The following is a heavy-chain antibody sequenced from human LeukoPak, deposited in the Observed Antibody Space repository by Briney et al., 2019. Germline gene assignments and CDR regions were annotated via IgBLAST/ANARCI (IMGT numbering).Heavy chain of an antibody. CDR3: AKASDYDSPNWFDP. CDR2: ISGSGGST. J-gene: IGHJ5*02. CDR1: GFTFSDYY. D-gene: IGHD3-3*01. V-gene: IGHV3-23*01. Sequence: GGSLRLSCAASGFTFSDYYMSWVRQAPGKGLEWVSAISGSGGSTYYADSVKGRFTISRDNSKNTLYLQMNSLRAEDTAVYYCAKASDYDSPNWFDPWGQGTLVTVSS.